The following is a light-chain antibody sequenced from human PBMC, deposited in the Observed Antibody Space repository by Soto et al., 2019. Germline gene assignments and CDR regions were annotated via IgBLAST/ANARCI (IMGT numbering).Light chain of an antibody. CDR1: SSNIGSNY. CDR2: RNS. Sequence: QSVLTQPTSASGTPGQRVTISCSGSSSNIGSNYLYWYQQLPGTAPKLLIYRNSQRPSGVPDRFSGSKSGTSASLAISGLRSEDEGDYYCAAWDDSLSGVVFGGGTKLTVL. CDR3: AAWDDSLSGVV. J-gene: IGLJ2*01. V-gene: IGLV1-47*01.